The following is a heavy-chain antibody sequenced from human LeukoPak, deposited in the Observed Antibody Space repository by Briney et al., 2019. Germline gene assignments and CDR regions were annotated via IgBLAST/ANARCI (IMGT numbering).Heavy chain of an antibody. CDR1: GFTFSSYS. CDR2: ISSSSSYI. V-gene: IGHV3-21*01. CDR3: ARDVDYCSGGSCYPYFDY. D-gene: IGHD2-15*01. J-gene: IGHJ4*02. Sequence: GGSLRLSCAASGFTFSSYSMNWVRQAPGKGLEWVLSISSSSSYIYYADSVKGRFTISRDNAKNSLYLQMNSLRAEDTAVYYCARDVDYCSGGSCYPYFDYWGQGTLVTVSS.